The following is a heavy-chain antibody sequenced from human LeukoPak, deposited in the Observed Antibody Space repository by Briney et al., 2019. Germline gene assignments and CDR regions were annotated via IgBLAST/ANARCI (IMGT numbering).Heavy chain of an antibody. CDR1: GCTFTGYY. CDR2: INPNSGDT. Sequence: GASVKVSCKASGCTFTGYYIHWVRQAPGQGLEWMGRINPNSGDTTYAQNFQGRVTMTRDTSISTVFMDLTSLRSDDTAVYYCARGGHWNDQPYWGQGTLVTVSS. CDR3: ARGGHWNDQPY. V-gene: IGHV1-2*06. J-gene: IGHJ4*02. D-gene: IGHD1-1*01.